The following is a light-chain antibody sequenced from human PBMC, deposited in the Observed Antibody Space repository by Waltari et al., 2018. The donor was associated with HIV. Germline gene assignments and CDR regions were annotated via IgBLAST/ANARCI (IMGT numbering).Light chain of an antibody. Sequence: SYVLTQPASVSVAPGQTANVTCGGDNVESQSVHWYQQRAGKAPILVLYDDTDRHSGIPERFSGSNFGNTATLTISRVEAGDEGDYYCHVWESSSDEYVFGTGTKVTV. J-gene: IGLJ1*01. CDR3: HVWESSSDEYV. CDR2: DDT. V-gene: IGLV3-21*02. CDR1: NVESQS.